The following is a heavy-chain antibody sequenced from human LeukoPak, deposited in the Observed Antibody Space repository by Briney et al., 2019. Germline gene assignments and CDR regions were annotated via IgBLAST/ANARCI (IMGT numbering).Heavy chain of an antibody. Sequence: GGSLRLSCAASGFTFSSYSMNWVRQAPGKGLEWDSSISSSSSYIYYADSVKGRFTISRDNAKNSLYLQMNSLRAEDTAVYYCARDRGIAVAGTLNWFDPWGQGTLVTVSS. D-gene: IGHD6-19*01. CDR3: ARDRGIAVAGTLNWFDP. CDR2: ISSSSSYI. J-gene: IGHJ5*02. CDR1: GFTFSSYS. V-gene: IGHV3-21*01.